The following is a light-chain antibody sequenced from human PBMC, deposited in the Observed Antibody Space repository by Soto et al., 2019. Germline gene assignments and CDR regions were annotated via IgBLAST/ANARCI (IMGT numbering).Light chain of an antibody. Sequence: QSALTQPASVSGSPGQSITISCIGTSSDVGGYNYVSWYQQHPGKAPKLMIYDVSNRPSGVSNRFSGSKSGNTASLTISGLQAEDEADYYCSSYTSSSTRVVFGGGTKLTVL. CDR1: SSDVGGYNY. CDR2: DVS. V-gene: IGLV2-14*01. CDR3: SSYTSSSTRVV. J-gene: IGLJ2*01.